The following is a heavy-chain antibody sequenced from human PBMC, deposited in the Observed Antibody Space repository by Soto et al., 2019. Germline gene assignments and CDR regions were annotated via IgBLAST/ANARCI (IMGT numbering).Heavy chain of an antibody. CDR1: WGSVSSNSAA. V-gene: IGHV6-1*01. D-gene: IGHD3-10*01. CDR2: TYYRSKWYN. J-gene: IGHJ4*02. CDR3: ARGPHTMVRGAHFDY. Sequence: SQTLSLTCAISWGSVSSNSAAWNWIRQSPSRGLEWLGRTYYRSKWYNDYAVSVKSRITINPDTSKNQFSLQLNSVTPEDTAVYYCARGPHTMVRGAHFDYWGQGTLVTVSS.